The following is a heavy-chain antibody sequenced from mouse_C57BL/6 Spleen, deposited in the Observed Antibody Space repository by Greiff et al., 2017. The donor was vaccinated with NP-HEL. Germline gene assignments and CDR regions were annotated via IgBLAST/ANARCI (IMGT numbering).Heavy chain of an antibody. CDR2: INPSTGGT. CDR1: GYSFTGYY. Sequence: EVQLQQSGPELVKPGASVKISCKASGYSFTGYYMNWVKQSPEKSLEWIGEINPSTGGTTYNQKFKAKATLTVDKSSSTAYMQLKSLTSEDSAVYYCARISRAWFAYWGQGTLVTVSA. V-gene: IGHV1-42*01. J-gene: IGHJ3*01. CDR3: ARISRAWFAY.